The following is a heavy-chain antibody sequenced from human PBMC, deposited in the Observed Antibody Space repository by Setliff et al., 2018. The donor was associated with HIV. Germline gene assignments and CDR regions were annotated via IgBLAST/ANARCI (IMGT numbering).Heavy chain of an antibody. CDR2: VYSTGST. CDR3: ARDGRDGSGYRTFDY. Sequence: PSETLSLTCTVSGDSINNYYWSWIRQPPGKGLEWIGYVYSTGSTNSKSSLKSRVTISVDTSKNQFSLMLISVTAADTALYYCARDGRDGSGYRTFDYWGRGTLVTVSS. D-gene: IGHD3-22*01. J-gene: IGHJ4*02. CDR1: GDSINNYY. V-gene: IGHV4-4*08.